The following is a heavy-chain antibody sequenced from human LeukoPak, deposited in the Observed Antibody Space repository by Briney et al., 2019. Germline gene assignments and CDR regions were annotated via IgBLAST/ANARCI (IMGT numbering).Heavy chain of an antibody. D-gene: IGHD1-1*01. J-gene: IGHJ6*04. CDR2: IKQDGSEK. V-gene: IGHV3-7*03. CDR1: GFIFSGYW. Sequence: PGGSLRLSCATSGFIFSGYWMTWVRQAPGKGLEWVANIKQDGSEKYYEDSVKGRFTISRDNAKNSLYLQMNSLRADDTAVYYCARVPSGKGWNYYYYGMDVWGKGTTVTVSS. CDR3: ARVPSGKGWNYYYYGMDV.